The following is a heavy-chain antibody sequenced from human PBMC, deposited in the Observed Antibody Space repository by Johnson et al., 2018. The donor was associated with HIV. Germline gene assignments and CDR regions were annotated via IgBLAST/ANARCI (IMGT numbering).Heavy chain of an antibody. D-gene: IGHD3-10*01. CDR1: GFTFSSYG. CDR2: ISYDGSDK. J-gene: IGHJ3*02. Sequence: QVQLVESGGGVVQPGRSLRLSCAASGFTFSSYGMHWVRQAPAKGLEWVAVISYDGSDKDYADSVKGRFTISRDSSKNTLYLHMNSLRAEDTAVYYCAKEWAGFGETHDTVDIWGQGTMVTVSS. V-gene: IGHV3-30*04. CDR3: AKEWAGFGETHDTVDI.